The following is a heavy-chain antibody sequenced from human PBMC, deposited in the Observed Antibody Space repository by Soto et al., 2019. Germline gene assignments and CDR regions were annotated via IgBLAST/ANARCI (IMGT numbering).Heavy chain of an antibody. CDR1: GGSISSYY. CDR3: ARVMGEFSLPGSPDFDF. J-gene: IGHJ4*02. CDR2: SYTSGST. D-gene: IGHD3-16*01. V-gene: IGHV4-4*07. Sequence: SETVSLTCTVSGGSISSYYWSWIRKPAGKGLEWIGRSYTSGSTNYNPSRKKRVTMSVDTSNNQFSLKLSSVTAADTAFYYCARVMGEFSLPGSPDFDFWGQGAPVTVS.